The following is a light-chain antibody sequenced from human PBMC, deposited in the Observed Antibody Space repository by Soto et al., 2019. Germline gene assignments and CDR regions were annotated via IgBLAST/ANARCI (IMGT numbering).Light chain of an antibody. J-gene: IGKJ2*01. Sequence: DIVMTQSPATLSLSPGERATLSCRASQSISSNLAWYQHKPGQAPRLLIYAASTRASGIPARFSGGESGTEFSLTITSLQSEDFAIYYCQQYKNWPPMYTFGQGTRLEI. CDR3: QQYKNWPPMYT. CDR1: QSISSN. V-gene: IGKV3-15*01. CDR2: AAS.